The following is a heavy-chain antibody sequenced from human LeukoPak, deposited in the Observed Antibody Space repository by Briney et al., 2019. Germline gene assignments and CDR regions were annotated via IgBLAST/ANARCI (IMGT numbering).Heavy chain of an antibody. D-gene: IGHD1-26*01. V-gene: IGHV3-23*01. CDR3: ARSPTGSGSYYGLDY. J-gene: IGHJ4*02. Sequence: GGSLRLSCAASGFTFSSYAMSWVRQAPGKGLEWVSTISGSGGTTYYADSVKGRFSISRDNSKNTLYLHMNSLRAEDTAVYYCARSPTGSGSYYGLDYWGQGTLVTVSS. CDR1: GFTFSSYA. CDR2: ISGSGGTT.